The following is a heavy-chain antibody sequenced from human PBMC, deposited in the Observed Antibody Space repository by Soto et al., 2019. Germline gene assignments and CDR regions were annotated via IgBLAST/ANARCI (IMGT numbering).Heavy chain of an antibody. Sequence: GGSLRLSCAASGFTFSSYAMSWVRQAPGKGLEWVSAISGSGGSTYYADSVKGRFTISRDNSKNTLYLQMNSLRAEDTAVYYYAKAHPGEWLVPSFDYWGQGTLVTVSS. J-gene: IGHJ4*02. CDR1: GFTFSSYA. CDR2: ISGSGGST. CDR3: AKAHPGEWLVPSFDY. D-gene: IGHD6-19*01. V-gene: IGHV3-23*01.